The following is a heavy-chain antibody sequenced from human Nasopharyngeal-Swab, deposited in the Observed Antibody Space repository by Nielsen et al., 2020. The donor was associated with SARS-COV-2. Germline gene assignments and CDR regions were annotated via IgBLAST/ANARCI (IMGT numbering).Heavy chain of an antibody. Sequence: GGSLRLSCMASGSSFVNHRIGGVRQQHGKGLEGRGMVYPGNSEVAYSPSFKDQVTISAHKSTTTAYLQWKRLGASDSAMYFCARRAARDGYNYEVDPWGQGTLVTVSS. CDR3: ARRAARDGYNYEVDP. D-gene: IGHD5-24*01. CDR1: GSSFVNHR. J-gene: IGHJ5*02. CDR2: VYPGNSEV. V-gene: IGHV5-51*01.